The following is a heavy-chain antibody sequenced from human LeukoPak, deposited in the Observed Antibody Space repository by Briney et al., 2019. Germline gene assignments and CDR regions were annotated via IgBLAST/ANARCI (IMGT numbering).Heavy chain of an antibody. CDR1: GASVSDYY. Sequence: SETLSLTCTVSGASVSDYYCNWIRQPPGKGLEWIGYVYNSEITNYNPSLRSRVTISVDTSRNQFSLKLNSVTAADTAVYYCARVRLSYGFPNWGQGTLVTVSS. V-gene: IGHV4-59*02. D-gene: IGHD3-16*02. CDR3: ARVRLSYGFPN. CDR2: VYNSEIT. J-gene: IGHJ4*02.